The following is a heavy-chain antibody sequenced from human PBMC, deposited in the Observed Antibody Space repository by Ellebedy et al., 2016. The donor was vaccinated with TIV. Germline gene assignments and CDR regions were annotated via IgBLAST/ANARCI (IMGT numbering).Heavy chain of an antibody. CDR2: INPSGGST. Sequence: AASVKVSCQASGYTFTSYYMHWVRHPPGQGLEWMGIINPSGGSTSYAQKFQGRVTMTRDTSTSTVYMELSSLRSEDTAVYNGARDPDYSNREYYFDYWGQGTLVTVSS. D-gene: IGHD4-11*01. V-gene: IGHV1-46*01. CDR1: GYTFTSYY. J-gene: IGHJ4*02. CDR3: ARDPDYSNREYYFDY.